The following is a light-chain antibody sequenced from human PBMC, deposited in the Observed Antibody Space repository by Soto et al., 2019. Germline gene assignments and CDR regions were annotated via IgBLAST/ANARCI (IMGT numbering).Light chain of an antibody. CDR3: SSYTSSSTLVV. CDR2: EVS. CDR1: SSDVGGYNY. J-gene: IGLJ2*01. Sequence: QSVLTQPASVSGSPGLSITISCTGTSSDVGGYNYVSWYQQHPGKAPKLLIYEVSDRPSGVSNRFSGSKSGNTASLTISGLQAEDEADYYCSSYTSSSTLVVFGGGTKVTVL. V-gene: IGLV2-14*01.